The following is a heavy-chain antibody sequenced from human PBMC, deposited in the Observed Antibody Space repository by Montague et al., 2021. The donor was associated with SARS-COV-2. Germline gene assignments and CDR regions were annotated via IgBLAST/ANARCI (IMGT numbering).Heavy chain of an antibody. D-gene: IGHD6-19*01. CDR1: GGSISSGSYY. CDR2: ISISGST. Sequence: TLSLTCTVSGGSISSGSYYWSWIRPPAGKGLEWIGRISISGSTNYNPSLKSRVTISVDTSKSQFSLKLSAVTAADTAVYYCARDIAVAGLFDYWGQGTLVTVSS. J-gene: IGHJ4*02. CDR3: ARDIAVAGLFDY. V-gene: IGHV4-61*02.